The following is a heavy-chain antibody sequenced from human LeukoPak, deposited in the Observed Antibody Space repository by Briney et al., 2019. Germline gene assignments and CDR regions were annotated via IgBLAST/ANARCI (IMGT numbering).Heavy chain of an antibody. CDR2: ISAYNGNT. CDR1: GYTFTSYG. J-gene: IGHJ5*02. Sequence: GSSVKVSCKASGYTFTSYGISWVRQAPGQGLEWMGWISAYNGNTNYAQKLQGRVTMTTDTSTSTAYMELRSLRSDDTAVYYCASAWELGWFDPWGQGTLVTVSS. D-gene: IGHD1-26*01. CDR3: ASAWELGWFDP. V-gene: IGHV1-18*01.